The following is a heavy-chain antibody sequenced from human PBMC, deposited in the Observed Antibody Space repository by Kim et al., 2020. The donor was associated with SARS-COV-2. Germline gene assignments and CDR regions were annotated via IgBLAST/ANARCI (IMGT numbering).Heavy chain of an antibody. CDR3: AKLICDFETSGYANWFVP. CDR2: IKRKVDGATR. J-gene: IGHJ5*02. CDR1: GFSLSNAW. V-gene: IGHV3-15*01. Sequence: GGSLRLSCAASGFSLSNAWMNWVRQAPGKGPEWIARIKRKVDGATRDYAPYVKDRFTISRDDSENRLYLQMNSLETEDTAVYYCAKLICDFETSGYANWFVPWGQGTLVIVSS. D-gene: IGHD3-22*01.